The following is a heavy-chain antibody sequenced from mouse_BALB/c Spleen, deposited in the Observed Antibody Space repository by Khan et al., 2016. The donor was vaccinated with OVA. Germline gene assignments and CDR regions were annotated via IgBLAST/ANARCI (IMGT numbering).Heavy chain of an antibody. Sequence: AVSGFTFSSYVMSWVRQTPERRLEWVASISSGGTTAYPDSVKGRFTISRDNARNIMYLQMSSLRSEDTAMYYCAREAYRYDEYYFDSWGQGTTLTVSS. CDR2: ISSGGTT. CDR3: AREAYRYDEYYFDS. J-gene: IGHJ2*01. CDR1: GFTFSSYV. V-gene: IGHV5-6-5*01. D-gene: IGHD2-14*01.